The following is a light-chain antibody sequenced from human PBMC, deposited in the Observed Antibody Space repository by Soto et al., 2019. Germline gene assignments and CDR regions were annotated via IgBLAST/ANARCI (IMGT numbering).Light chain of an antibody. CDR3: KQYCSAPLYT. Sequence: EIVLTQSPGTLSLSPGERATLSCRASQSVSSSYLAWYQQKPGQAPRLLIYGASSRATGIPDRFNGSGSGTDFTLTISRLEPAEFSVSYCKQYCSAPLYTFGQGTKLEI. CDR2: GAS. J-gene: IGKJ2*01. V-gene: IGKV3-20*01. CDR1: QSVSSSY.